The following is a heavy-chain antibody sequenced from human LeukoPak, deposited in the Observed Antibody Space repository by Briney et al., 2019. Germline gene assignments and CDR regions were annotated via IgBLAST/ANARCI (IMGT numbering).Heavy chain of an antibody. D-gene: IGHD4-23*01. V-gene: IGHV3-23*01. Sequence: GGSLRLSCAASRFAFHNYAMTWIRQAPERGLEWVSSISVDGGDIKYTDSAKGRFTISRDNSKGTLYLQMDSLRVEDTAVYYCGKDPNGNFIGAFDFWGQGTMVTVSS. J-gene: IGHJ3*01. CDR3: GKDPNGNFIGAFDF. CDR2: ISVDGGDI. CDR1: RFAFHNYA.